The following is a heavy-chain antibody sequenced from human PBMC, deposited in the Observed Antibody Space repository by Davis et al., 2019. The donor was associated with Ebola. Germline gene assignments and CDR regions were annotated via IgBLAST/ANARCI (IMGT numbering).Heavy chain of an antibody. J-gene: IGHJ5*02. CDR2: IIPIFGTA. V-gene: IGHV1-69*06. D-gene: IGHD2-15*01. Sequence: AASVKVSCKASGGTFSSYAISWVRQAPGQGLEWMGGIIPIFGTANYAQKFQGRVTITADKSTSTAYMELSSLRSEDTAVYYCAILGYCSGGSCYSGWFDPWGQGTLVTVSS. CDR3: AILGYCSGGSCYSGWFDP. CDR1: GGTFSSYA.